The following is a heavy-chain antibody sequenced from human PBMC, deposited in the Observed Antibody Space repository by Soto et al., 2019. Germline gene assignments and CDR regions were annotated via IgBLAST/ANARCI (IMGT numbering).Heavy chain of an antibody. D-gene: IGHD5-12*01. Sequence: PSETLSLTCAVYGGSFSGYYWSWIRQPPGKGLEWIGEINHSGSTNYNPSLKSRVTISVDTSKNQFSLKLSSVTAADTAVYYCAILNSGYDPYFDYWGQGTPVTVSS. CDR1: GGSFSGYY. J-gene: IGHJ4*02. V-gene: IGHV4-34*01. CDR3: AILNSGYDPYFDY. CDR2: INHSGST.